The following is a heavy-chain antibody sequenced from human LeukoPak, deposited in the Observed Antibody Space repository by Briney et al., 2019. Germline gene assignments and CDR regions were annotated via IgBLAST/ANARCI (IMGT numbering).Heavy chain of an antibody. J-gene: IGHJ3*02. V-gene: IGHV3-48*01. CDR3: AKDIAPSEYFVRAFDI. CDR2: ISSSSGSI. Sequence: GRSLRLSCAASGFTFSSYAMHWVRQAPGKGLEWISYISSSSGSIYYADSVKGRFTISRDNSKNTLYLQMNSLSTEDTALYYCAKDIAPSEYFVRAFDIWGQGTMVTVSS. CDR1: GFTFSSYA. D-gene: IGHD3-9*01.